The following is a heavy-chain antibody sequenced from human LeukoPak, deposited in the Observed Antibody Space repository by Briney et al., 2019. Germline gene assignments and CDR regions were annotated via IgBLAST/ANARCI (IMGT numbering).Heavy chain of an antibody. D-gene: IGHD6-13*01. Sequence: AVRLSGEDCGFGYSSYSMWWLRQATGKGLEWVSVISADCGSTYYTDSVKGRFTISRDNSKNTLYLQMNSLRPEDTAIYHCASPDTPRAVSHSGAWYYFDYWGQGTLVTVSS. CDR1: GFGYSSYS. CDR2: ISADCGST. V-gene: IGHV3-23*01. CDR3: ASPDTPRAVSHSGAWYYFDY. J-gene: IGHJ4*02.